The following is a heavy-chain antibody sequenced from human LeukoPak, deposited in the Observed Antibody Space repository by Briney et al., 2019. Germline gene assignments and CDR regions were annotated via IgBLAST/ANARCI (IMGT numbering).Heavy chain of an antibody. J-gene: IGHJ4*02. CDR3: AKKLHITGTTPLDY. V-gene: IGHV3-23*01. Sequence: GGSLRLSCAASGFTFSSYAMSWVRQAPGKGLEWVSAISASGGSTYYADSVKGRFTISRDNSMNTLYLQMNSLRAEDTAVYYCAKKLHITGTTPLDYWGQGNLVTGFS. CDR1: GFTFSSYA. CDR2: ISASGGST. D-gene: IGHD1-7*01.